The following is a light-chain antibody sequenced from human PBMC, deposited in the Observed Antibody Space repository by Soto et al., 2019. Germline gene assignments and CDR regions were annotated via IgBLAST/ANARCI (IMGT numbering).Light chain of an antibody. J-gene: IGKJ1*01. CDR2: SAS. V-gene: IGKV1-8*01. CDR3: QQYHAYPPT. CDR1: QSVGTY. Sequence: AIQMTQSPPSFSASTGDRVTITCRASQSVGTYLAWYQQRPGKAPNLLIYSASILQSGVPSRFSGSGSGTDFTLTITSLQSEDFASYYCQQYHAYPPTFGQGTNVEIK.